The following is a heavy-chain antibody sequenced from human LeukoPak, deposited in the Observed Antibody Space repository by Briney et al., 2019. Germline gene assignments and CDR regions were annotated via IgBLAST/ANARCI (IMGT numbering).Heavy chain of an antibody. Sequence: SETLSLTCTVSGGSISSFYWSWIRQPPGKGLEWIGYIYYRGNTQYNPSLKSRVTISVDTSKNQFSLRLTSVTAADTAVYYCARDLDYGGSSIWYFDLWGRGTLVIVSS. D-gene: IGHD4-23*01. J-gene: IGHJ2*01. V-gene: IGHV4-59*01. CDR1: GGSISSFY. CDR2: IYYRGNT. CDR3: ARDLDYGGSSIWYFDL.